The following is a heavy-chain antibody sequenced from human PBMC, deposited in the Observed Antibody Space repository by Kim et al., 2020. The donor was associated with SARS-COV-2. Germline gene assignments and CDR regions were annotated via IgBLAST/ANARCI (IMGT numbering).Heavy chain of an antibody. V-gene: IGHV1-69*13. D-gene: IGHD2-8*01. CDR2: IIPIFGTA. Sequence: SVKVSCKASGGTFSSYAISWVRQAPGGLEWMGGIIPIFGTANYAQKFQGRVTITADESTSTAYMELSSLRSEDTAVYYCARGDLEGIVPRVGWFDPWGQGTLVTVSS. CDR3: ARGDLEGIVPRVGWFDP. J-gene: IGHJ5*02. CDR1: GGTFSSYA.